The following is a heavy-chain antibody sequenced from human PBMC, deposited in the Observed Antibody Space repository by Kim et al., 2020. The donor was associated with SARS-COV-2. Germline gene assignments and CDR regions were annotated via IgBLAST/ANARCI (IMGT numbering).Heavy chain of an antibody. CDR2: INPNSGGT. CDR3: ARDLVTMVRVRGEFRGNWFDP. D-gene: IGHD3-10*01. CDR1: GYTFTGYY. Sequence: ASVKVSCKASGYTFTGYYMHWVRQAPGQGLEWMGRINPNSGGTNYAQKFQGRVTMTRDTSISTAYMELSRLRSDDTAVYYCARDLVTMVRVRGEFRGNWFDPWGQGTLVTVSS. V-gene: IGHV1-2*06. J-gene: IGHJ5*02.